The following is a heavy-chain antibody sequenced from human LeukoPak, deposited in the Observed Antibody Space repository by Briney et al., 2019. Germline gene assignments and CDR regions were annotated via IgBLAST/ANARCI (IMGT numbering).Heavy chain of an antibody. CDR1: GFIFSRYC. V-gene: IGHV3-7*01. Sequence: GGPVRLSCGASGFIFSRYCMTGVRQAPGKGLECLAHIKEDGTEIYYLDSVKGRFTISRDNAKNSLYLQMNSLRAEDTAVYYCVRDHRSGLDGFDIWGQGTMVTVSS. CDR3: VRDHRSGLDGFDI. CDR2: IKEDGTEI. J-gene: IGHJ3*02. D-gene: IGHD3-10*01.